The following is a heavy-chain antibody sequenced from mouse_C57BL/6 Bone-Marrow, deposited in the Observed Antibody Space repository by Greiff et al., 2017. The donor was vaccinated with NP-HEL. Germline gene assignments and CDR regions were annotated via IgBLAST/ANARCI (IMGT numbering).Heavy chain of an antibody. D-gene: IGHD1-1*01. J-gene: IGHJ2*01. Sequence: QVQLQQPGAELVKPGASVKLSCKASGYTFTSYWMHWVKQRPGQGLEWIGMIHPNSGSTNYNEKFKSKATLTVDKSSSTAYMQLSSLTSEDSAVYYCARSGYYGSLPDYWGQGTTLTVSS. CDR2: IHPNSGST. V-gene: IGHV1-64*01. CDR1: GYTFTSYW. CDR3: ARSGYYGSLPDY.